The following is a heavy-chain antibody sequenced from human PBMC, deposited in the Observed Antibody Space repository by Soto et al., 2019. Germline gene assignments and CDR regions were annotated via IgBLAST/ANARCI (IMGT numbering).Heavy chain of an antibody. D-gene: IGHD1-1*01. Sequence: VQLVESGGGLVKPGGSLRLSCAASGFTFSSYSMNWVRQAPGKGLEWVAVIWYDGSNKYYADSVKGRFTISRDNSKNTLYLQMNSLRAEDTAVYYCARARLNWNNWFDPWGQGTLVTVSS. CDR1: GFTFSSYS. J-gene: IGHJ5*02. CDR3: ARARLNWNNWFDP. CDR2: IWYDGSNK. V-gene: IGHV3-33*08.